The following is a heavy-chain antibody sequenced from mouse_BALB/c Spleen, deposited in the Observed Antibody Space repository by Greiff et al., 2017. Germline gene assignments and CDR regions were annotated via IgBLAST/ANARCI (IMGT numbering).Heavy chain of an antibody. V-gene: IGHV5-6-5*01. D-gene: IGHD1-1*01. Sequence: EVKLVESGGGLVKPGGSLKLSCAASGFTFSSYAMSWVRQTPEKRLEWVASISSGGSTYYPDSVKGRFTISRDNARNILYLQMSSLRSEDTAMYYCARGAYYGSRGYYFDYWGQGTTLTVSS. J-gene: IGHJ2*01. CDR2: ISSGGST. CDR3: ARGAYYGSRGYYFDY. CDR1: GFTFSSYA.